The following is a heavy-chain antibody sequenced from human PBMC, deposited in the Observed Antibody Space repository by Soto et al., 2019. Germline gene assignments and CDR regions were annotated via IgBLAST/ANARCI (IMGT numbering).Heavy chain of an antibody. CDR2: SSPNGTT. CDR1: SGSLSGYY. D-gene: IGHD6-6*01. J-gene: IGHJ4*02. V-gene: IGHV4-34*01. CDR3: ARAPKVSGSAQTRPDF. Sequence: SETLSLTCSLYSGSLSGYYWSWIRQPPGKGLEWIGESSPNGTTNYSPSLKSRVSISVDTSKNQFSLNLTSLTAADTAVYYCARAPKVSGSAQTRPDFWGQGSLVTVSS.